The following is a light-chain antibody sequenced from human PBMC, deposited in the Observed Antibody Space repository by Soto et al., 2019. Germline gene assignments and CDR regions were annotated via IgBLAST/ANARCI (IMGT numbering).Light chain of an antibody. Sequence: QSALTQPASVSGSPGQSITISCTGTSSDVGGYNYVSWYQQHPGKAPKLMIYEVSNWPSGVSNRFSGSKSGNTASLTISGLQAEDEADYYCSSYTSSNGVFGGGTKLTVL. CDR3: SSYTSSNGV. J-gene: IGLJ3*02. CDR2: EVS. V-gene: IGLV2-14*01. CDR1: SSDVGGYNY.